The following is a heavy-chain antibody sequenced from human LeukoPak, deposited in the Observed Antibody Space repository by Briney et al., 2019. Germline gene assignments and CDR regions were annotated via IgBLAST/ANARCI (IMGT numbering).Heavy chain of an antibody. D-gene: IGHD6-19*01. J-gene: IGHJ4*02. CDR1: GFTFSSYE. V-gene: IGHV3-23*01. Sequence: GGSLRLSCAASGFTFSSYEMNWVRQAPGKGLEWVSAISGSGGSTYYADSVKGRFTISRDNSKNTLYLQMNSLRAEDTAVYYCAKDDPVAGTPGYFDYWGQGTLVTVSS. CDR3: AKDDPVAGTPGYFDY. CDR2: ISGSGGST.